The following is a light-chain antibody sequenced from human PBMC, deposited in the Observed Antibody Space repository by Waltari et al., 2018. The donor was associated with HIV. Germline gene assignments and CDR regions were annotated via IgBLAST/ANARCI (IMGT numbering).Light chain of an antibody. CDR3: QKYNRVPRT. CDR2: GAS. CDR1: EDISNF. V-gene: IGKV1-27*01. J-gene: IGKJ1*01. Sequence: AVGDRLTIPCRASEDISNFLAWYQQKPGKVHNLRIYGASPLQSGVPSRFSGSGSGADYTLTITSLQPEDVATYYCQKYNRVPRTFGQGTKVEIK.